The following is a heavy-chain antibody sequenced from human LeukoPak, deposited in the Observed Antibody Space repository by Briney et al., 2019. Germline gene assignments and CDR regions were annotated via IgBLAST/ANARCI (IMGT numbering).Heavy chain of an antibody. V-gene: IGHV3-23*01. Sequence: GGSLRLSCAASGFTVSSNYMSWVRQAPGKGLEWVSAISGSGGSTYYADSVKGRFTISRDNSKNTLYLQMNSLRAEDTAVYYCAKDVSRLGELSPSLFDYWGQGTLVTVSS. D-gene: IGHD3-16*02. CDR2: ISGSGGST. CDR1: GFTVSSNY. CDR3: AKDVSRLGELSPSLFDY. J-gene: IGHJ4*02.